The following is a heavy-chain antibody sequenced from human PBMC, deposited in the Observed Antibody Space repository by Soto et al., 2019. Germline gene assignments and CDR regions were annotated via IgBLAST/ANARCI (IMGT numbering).Heavy chain of an antibody. D-gene: IGHD5-18*01. J-gene: IGHJ5*02. CDR1: GGSFSGYY. V-gene: IGHV4-34*01. Sequence: SETLSLTCAVYGGSFSGYYWSWIRQPPGKGLGWIGEINHSGSTNYNPSLKSRVTISVDTSKNQFSLKLSSVTAADTAVYYCARAAPDSYGYRTENWFDPWGQGTLVTVSS. CDR3: ARAAPDSYGYRTENWFDP. CDR2: INHSGST.